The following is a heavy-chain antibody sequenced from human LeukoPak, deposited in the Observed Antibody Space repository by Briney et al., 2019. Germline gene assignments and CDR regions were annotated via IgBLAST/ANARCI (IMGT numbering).Heavy chain of an antibody. J-gene: IGHJ4*02. CDR1: GYIFTGYY. CDR2: INPHSGDT. D-gene: IGHD6-13*01. Sequence: ASVKVSCKASGYIFTGYYIHWVRQAPGQGLEWMGRINPHSGDTSYAQKFQGRVTMTRDTSISTAYMELSRLRSDDTAVYYCARVAGVQHGDYWGQGTLVTVSS. CDR3: ARVAGVQHGDY. V-gene: IGHV1-2*06.